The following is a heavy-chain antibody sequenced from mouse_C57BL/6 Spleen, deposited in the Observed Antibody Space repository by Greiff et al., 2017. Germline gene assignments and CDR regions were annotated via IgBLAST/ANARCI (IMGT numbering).Heavy chain of an antibody. D-gene: IGHD1-1*01. Sequence: VQLQQSGAELARPGASVKMSCKASGFTFTSYTMHWVKQRPGPGLEWIGYINPSSGYTKYDQKFKDKATLTADKSSSTAYMQLSSLTSEDSAVYYCARSEYGSSLYAMDGWGQRTSVTVAS. CDR1: GFTFTSYT. V-gene: IGHV1-4*01. CDR3: ARSEYGSSLYAMDG. CDR2: INPSSGYT. J-gene: IGHJ4*01.